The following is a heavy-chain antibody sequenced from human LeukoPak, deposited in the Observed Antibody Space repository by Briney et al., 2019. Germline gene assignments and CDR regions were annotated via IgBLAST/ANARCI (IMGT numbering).Heavy chain of an antibody. V-gene: IGHV3-74*01. CDR3: AREQTSITPFGMDV. Sequence: PGGSLRLSCAVSGFTFSTYWMHWVRQSPEEGLVWVSRINMEGSMRNYADSVKGRFTIFRDNGKKTLYLPMNSMSAEDTAVYYCAREQTSITPFGMDVWGKGTTVIVSS. J-gene: IGHJ6*04. CDR2: INMEGSMR. CDR1: GFTFSTYW. D-gene: IGHD1-14*01.